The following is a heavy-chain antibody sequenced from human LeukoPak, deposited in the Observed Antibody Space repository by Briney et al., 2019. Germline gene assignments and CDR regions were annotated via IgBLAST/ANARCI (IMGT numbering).Heavy chain of an antibody. CDR2: IYSGGST. CDR1: GFTVSTNY. V-gene: IGHV3-53*01. Sequence: GGSLRLSCAASGFTVSTNYMSWVRQAPGKGLEWVSVIYSGGSTYYADSVKGRFTISTDNSKNTLYLQMNSLRAEDTAVYYCVSTMVRGVPDYWGQGTLVTVSS. J-gene: IGHJ4*02. D-gene: IGHD3-10*01. CDR3: VSTMVRGVPDY.